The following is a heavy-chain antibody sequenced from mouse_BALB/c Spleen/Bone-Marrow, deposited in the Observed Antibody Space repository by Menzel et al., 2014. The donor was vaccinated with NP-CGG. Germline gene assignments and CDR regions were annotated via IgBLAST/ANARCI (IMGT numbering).Heavy chain of an antibody. V-gene: IGHV1-80*01. CDR1: GYAFGTYW. J-gene: IGHJ2*01. CDR2: IYPGDGDT. D-gene: IGHD3-1*01. Sequence: QVQLQQSGAELVRPGSSVKISCKASGYAFGTYWMNWVKQRPGQGLEWIGQIYPGDGDTNYNKKFKGKATLTADKSSSTASIQLSSLTSEDSAVYFCARVGFSFDYWGQGTTLTVSS. CDR3: ARVGFSFDY.